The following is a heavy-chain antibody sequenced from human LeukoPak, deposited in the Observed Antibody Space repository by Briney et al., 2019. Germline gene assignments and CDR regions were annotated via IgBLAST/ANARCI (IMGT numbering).Heavy chain of an antibody. CDR2: ISSSGNLI. CDR1: GLTFSRYD. J-gene: IGHJ4*02. CDR3: ARAGNGYLSAVDY. Sequence: GGSLRLSCEASGLTFSRYDMNWVRQAPGKGLELVSYISSSGNLIHYADSVKGRFTFSRDNARNSLYLQMNSLRADDTAIYYCARAGNGYLSAVDYWGQGTLVTVSS. V-gene: IGHV3-48*03. D-gene: IGHD5-24*01.